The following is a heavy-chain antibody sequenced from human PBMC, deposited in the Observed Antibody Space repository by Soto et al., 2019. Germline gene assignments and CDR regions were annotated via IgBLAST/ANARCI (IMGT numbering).Heavy chain of an antibody. D-gene: IGHD1-26*01. Sequence: GGSLRLSCAASGFTFSSYAMSWVRQAPGKGLEWVSAISGSGGSTYYADSVKGRFTISRDNSKNTLYLQMNSLGAEDTAVYYCARVGSDYSHSGVIDYWGQGALVTVSS. CDR2: ISGSGGST. CDR3: ARVGSDYSHSGVIDY. V-gene: IGHV3-23*01. J-gene: IGHJ4*02. CDR1: GFTFSSYA.